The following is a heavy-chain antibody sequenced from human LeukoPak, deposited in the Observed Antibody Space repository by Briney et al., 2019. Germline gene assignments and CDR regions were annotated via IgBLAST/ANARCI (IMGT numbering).Heavy chain of an antibody. CDR3: ARAPLITMIEEYAFDI. V-gene: IGHV4-59*08. Sequence: PSETLSLTCTVSGGSISSYYWSWIRRPPGKGLEWIGYIYYSGSTNYNPSLKSRVTISVDTSKNQFSLKLSSVTAADTAVYYCARAPLITMIEEYAFDIWGQGTMVTVSS. CDR1: GGSISSYY. D-gene: IGHD3-22*01. J-gene: IGHJ3*02. CDR2: IYYSGST.